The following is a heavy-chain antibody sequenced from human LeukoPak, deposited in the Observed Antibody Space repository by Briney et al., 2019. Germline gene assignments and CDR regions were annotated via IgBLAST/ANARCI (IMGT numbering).Heavy chain of an antibody. Sequence: PGRSLRLSCAASGFTFSSYGMHWVRQAPGKGLEWVAVISYDGSNKYYADSVKGRFTISRDNSKNTLYLRMNSLRAEDTAVYYCAKDGDPYSGSYFDYWGQGTLVTVSS. CDR2: ISYDGSNK. CDR1: GFTFSSYG. J-gene: IGHJ4*02. CDR3: AKDGDPYSGSYFDY. V-gene: IGHV3-30*18. D-gene: IGHD1-26*01.